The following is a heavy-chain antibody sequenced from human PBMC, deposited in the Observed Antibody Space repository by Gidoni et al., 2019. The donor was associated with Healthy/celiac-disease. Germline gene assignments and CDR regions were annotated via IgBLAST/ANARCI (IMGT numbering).Heavy chain of an antibody. CDR1: GGSISSYY. CDR2: IYYSGST. V-gene: IGHV4-59*01. CDR3: ARAPGYYYDSSGYYFDY. D-gene: IGHD3-22*01. Sequence: QVQLQESGPGLVKPSETLSLTCTVSGGSISSYYWSWIRQPPGKGLEWIGYIYYSGSTNYNPSLKSRVTISVDTSKNQFSLKLSSVTAADTAVYYCARAPGYYYDSSGYYFDYWGQGTLVTVSS. J-gene: IGHJ4*02.